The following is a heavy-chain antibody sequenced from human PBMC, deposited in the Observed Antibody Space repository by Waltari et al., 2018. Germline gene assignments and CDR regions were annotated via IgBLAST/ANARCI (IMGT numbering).Heavy chain of an antibody. CDR3: VKGSWADY. J-gene: IGHJ4*02. Sequence: EVQLLESGGGLVQPGGSLRLSCAASGFTFSTFDMSWVRQPPGKGLEFVSVLYRAGSTTYYADSVKGRFTISRDNSKNTLFLQMNSLRVEDTAVYYCVKGSWADYWGQGTLVTVSS. D-gene: IGHD1-26*01. CDR2: LYRAGSTT. V-gene: IGHV3-23*03. CDR1: GFTFSTFD.